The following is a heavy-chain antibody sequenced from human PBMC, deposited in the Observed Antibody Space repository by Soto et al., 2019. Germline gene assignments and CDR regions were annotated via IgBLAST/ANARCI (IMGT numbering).Heavy chain of an antibody. CDR3: AKVLGSST. J-gene: IGHJ5*02. CDR1: GFTVRNNY. V-gene: IGHV3-53*01. CDR2: IYSGGTT. D-gene: IGHD6-6*01. Sequence: WSLRLSCTASGFTVRNNYMSWVRQAPGKGLECVSVIYSGGTTFYADSVRGRFTISRDNSKNTLYLQMDSLRAEDTAVYYCAKVLGSSTWGQGTLVTVSS.